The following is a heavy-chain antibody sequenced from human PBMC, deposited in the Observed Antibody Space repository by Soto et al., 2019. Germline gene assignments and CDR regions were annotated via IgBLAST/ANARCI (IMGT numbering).Heavy chain of an antibody. CDR2: ISGSGGST. CDR1: GFTFSNYA. D-gene: IGHD6-13*01. V-gene: IGHV3-23*01. CDR3: AKDQGSSWYKIDY. J-gene: IGHJ4*02. Sequence: EVQLLESGGGLVQPGGSLRLSCAASGFTFSNYAVTWVRQAPGKGLEWVSTISGSGGSTYYADSVKGRFTTSRDNSKNTLYLQMNSLRAEDTAVYYCAKDQGSSWYKIDYWGQGTLVTVSS.